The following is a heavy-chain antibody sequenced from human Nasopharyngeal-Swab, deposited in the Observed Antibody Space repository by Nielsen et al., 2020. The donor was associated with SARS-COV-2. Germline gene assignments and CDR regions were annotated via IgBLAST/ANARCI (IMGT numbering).Heavy chain of an antibody. CDR3: ARHGVAEDY. CDR1: GYIFTSYD. CDR2: IGAYNGNT. D-gene: IGHD3-3*01. J-gene: IGHJ4*02. V-gene: IGHV1-18*01. Sequence: ASVKVSCKASGYIFTSYDISWVRQARGQGLEWMGWIGAYNGNTNYAPKFQDRVTMTTDTSTSTVYMELRSLRSDDTAVYYCARHGVAEDYWGQGTLVTVSS.